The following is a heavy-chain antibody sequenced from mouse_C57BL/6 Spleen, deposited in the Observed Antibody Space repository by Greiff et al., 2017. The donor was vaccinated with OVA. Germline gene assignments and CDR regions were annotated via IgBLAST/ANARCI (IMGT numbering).Heavy chain of an antibody. CDR2: IYPSDSET. V-gene: IGHV1-61*01. CDR1: GYTFTSYW. Sequence: VQLQQPGAELVKPGASVKLSCKASGYTFTSYWMHWVKQRPGQGLEWIGNIYPSDSETHYNQKFKDKATLTVDKSSSTAYMQLSSLTSEDSAVYYCARSGETGSYYFDYWGQGTTLTVSS. J-gene: IGHJ2*01. CDR3: ARSGETGSYYFDY. D-gene: IGHD4-1*01.